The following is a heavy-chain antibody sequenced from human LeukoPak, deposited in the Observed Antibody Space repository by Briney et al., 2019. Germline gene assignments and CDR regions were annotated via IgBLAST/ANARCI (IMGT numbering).Heavy chain of an antibody. J-gene: IGHJ4*02. Sequence: GGSLSLSCAASGFTFSTHSMNWVRQAPGKGLEWVSAINAASNVIYYAESVKGRFTISRDNAKNSLFLQMNSLRPEDTAVYYCTRRAPSHDFDSWGQGTLVTVSS. CDR3: TRRAPSHDFDS. V-gene: IGHV3-21*01. CDR1: GFTFSTHS. CDR2: INAASNVI.